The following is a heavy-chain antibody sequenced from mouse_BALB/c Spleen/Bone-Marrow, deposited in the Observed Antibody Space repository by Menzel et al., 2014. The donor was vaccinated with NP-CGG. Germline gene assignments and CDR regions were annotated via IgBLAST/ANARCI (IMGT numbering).Heavy chain of an antibody. CDR2: ISNGGGST. J-gene: IGHJ4*01. V-gene: IGHV5-12-2*01. CDR3: ARQLGLRWAMDY. Sequence: EVHLVESGGGLAQPGGSLKLSCAASGFTFSSYTVSWVRQTPEKRLEWVAYISNGGGSTYYPDTVKGRFTISRDNAKNTLYLQMSSLKSEDTAMYYCARQLGLRWAMDYWGQGTSVTVSS. D-gene: IGHD3-1*01. CDR1: GFTFSSYT.